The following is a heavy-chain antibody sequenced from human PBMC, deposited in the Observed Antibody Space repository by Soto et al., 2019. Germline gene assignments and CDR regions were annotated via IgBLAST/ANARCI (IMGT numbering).Heavy chain of an antibody. CDR3: ARDMAVLADY. V-gene: IGHV3-48*01. J-gene: IGHJ4*02. CDR1: GFTFSSYS. CDR2: ISVGTGSTV. D-gene: IGHD3-10*01. Sequence: GGSLRLSCAASGFTFSSYSMNWVRQAPGKGLEWVSFISVGTGSTVYYADSVKGRFTVSRDNAKNSLSLQMNSLRAEDTAVYYCARDMAVLADYWGQGTLVTVSS.